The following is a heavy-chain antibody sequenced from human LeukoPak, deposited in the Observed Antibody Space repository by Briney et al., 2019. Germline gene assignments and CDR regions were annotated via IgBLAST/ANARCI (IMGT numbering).Heavy chain of an antibody. CDR1: GGSISSHY. V-gene: IGHV4-59*11. CDR3: ARHIESFDP. CDR2: IYYSGST. Sequence: SETLSLTCTVSGGSISSHYWSWIRQPPGKGLEWIGYIYYSGSTNYNPSLKSRVTISVDTSKNQFSLKLSSVTAADTAVYYCARHIESFDPWGQGTLVTVSS. J-gene: IGHJ5*02. D-gene: IGHD2-21*01.